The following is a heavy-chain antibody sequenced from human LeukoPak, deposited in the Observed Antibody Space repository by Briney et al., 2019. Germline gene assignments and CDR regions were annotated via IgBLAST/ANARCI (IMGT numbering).Heavy chain of an antibody. J-gene: IGHJ4*02. Sequence: GGSLRLSCAASGFTFSSYAMSWVRQAPGKGLEWVSAISGSGGSTYYADSVKGRFTISRDNSKNTVYLQMNSLRAEDTAVYYCAKDRRDGYNYLVFDFWGQGTLVTVSS. V-gene: IGHV3-23*01. CDR1: GFTFSSYA. CDR2: ISGSGGST. D-gene: IGHD5-24*01. CDR3: AKDRRDGYNYLVFDF.